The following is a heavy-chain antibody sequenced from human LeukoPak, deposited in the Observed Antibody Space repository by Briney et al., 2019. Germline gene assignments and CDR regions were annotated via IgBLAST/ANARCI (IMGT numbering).Heavy chain of an antibody. D-gene: IGHD4-23*01. CDR3: ARDPATVVYFDH. J-gene: IGHJ4*02. V-gene: IGHV1-2*06. CDR1: GYTFTGFY. Sequence: ASVKVSCKASGYTFTGFYMHCVRQAPGQGLEGMGRINTNSGDTVYAQKFQGRVTMTRDTSISTAYMELSSLRSDATAVYYCARDPATVVYFDHWGQGTLVTVSS. CDR2: INTNSGDT.